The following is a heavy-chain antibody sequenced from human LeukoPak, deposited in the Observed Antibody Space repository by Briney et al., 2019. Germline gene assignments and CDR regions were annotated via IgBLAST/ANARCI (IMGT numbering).Heavy chain of an antibody. J-gene: IGHJ6*02. CDR1: GFTFSHAW. V-gene: IGHV3-49*03. D-gene: IGHD3-10*01. CDR2: IRSKAYGGTT. CDR3: TRENGSGSYAYYYYGMDV. Sequence: GGSLRLSCAASGFTFSHAWMTWFRQAPGKGLEWVGFIRSKAYGGTTEYAASVKGRFTISRDDSKSIAYLQMNSLKTEDTAVYYCTRENGSGSYAYYYYGMDVWGQGTTVTVSS.